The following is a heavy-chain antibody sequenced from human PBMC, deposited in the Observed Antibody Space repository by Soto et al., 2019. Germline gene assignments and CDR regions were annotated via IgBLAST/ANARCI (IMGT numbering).Heavy chain of an antibody. CDR3: ARIRGDYYDSTGYPRGAFDI. CDR1: GYTFSNYG. J-gene: IGHJ3*02. Sequence: SVKVSCKTSGYTFSNYGITWVRQAPGQGLEWMGGIIPIFGTANYAQKFQGRVTITADESTSTAYMELSSLRSEDTAVYYCARIRGDYYDSTGYPRGAFDIWGQGTMVTVSS. CDR2: IIPIFGTA. D-gene: IGHD3-22*01. V-gene: IGHV1-69*13.